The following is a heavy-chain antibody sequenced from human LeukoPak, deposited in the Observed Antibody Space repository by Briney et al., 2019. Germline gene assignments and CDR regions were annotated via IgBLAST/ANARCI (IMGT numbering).Heavy chain of an antibody. J-gene: IGHJ3*02. CDR1: GLTFSASA. V-gene: IGHV3-73*01. CDR3: TTKPKSPSMGDENRDAFDI. D-gene: IGHD2/OR15-2a*01. Sequence: GGSLRLSCAASGLTFSASAIHWVRQASGKGLGWVGRIRSRPNSYATGYAVSVKGRFTISRDDSKNTAYLQMNRLKTEDTAVYYCTTKPKSPSMGDENRDAFDIWGQGTMVTVSS. CDR2: IRSRPNSYAT.